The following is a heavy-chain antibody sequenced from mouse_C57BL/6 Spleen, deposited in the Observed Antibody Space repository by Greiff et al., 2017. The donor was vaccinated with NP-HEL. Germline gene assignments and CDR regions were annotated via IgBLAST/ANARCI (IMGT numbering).Heavy chain of an antibody. CDR2: INPYNGGT. CDR1: GYTFTDYY. D-gene: IGHD1-1*01. Sequence: EVKLVESGPVLVKPGASVKMSCKASGYTFTDYYMNWVKQSHGKSLEWIGVINPYNGGTSYNQKFKGKATLTVDKSSSTAYMELNSLTSEDSAVYYCAREGYYGSSPAWFAYWGQGTLVTVSA. J-gene: IGHJ3*01. V-gene: IGHV1-19*01. CDR3: AREGYYGSSPAWFAY.